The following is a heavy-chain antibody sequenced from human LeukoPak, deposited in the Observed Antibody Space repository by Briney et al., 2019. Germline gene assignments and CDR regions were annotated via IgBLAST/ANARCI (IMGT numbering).Heavy chain of an antibody. CDR2: ISSSSHMI. CDR3: GRDGSGSPDY. D-gene: IGHD1-26*01. J-gene: IGHJ4*02. Sequence: GGSLRLSCEASGFSFSDYYVTWIRQAPGKGLEWISYISSSSHMIYYADSVKGRFTLSRDNAKNSLYLQMNSLRAEDTAVYYCGRDGSGSPDYWGQGTLVTVSS. V-gene: IGHV3-11*01. CDR1: GFSFSDYY.